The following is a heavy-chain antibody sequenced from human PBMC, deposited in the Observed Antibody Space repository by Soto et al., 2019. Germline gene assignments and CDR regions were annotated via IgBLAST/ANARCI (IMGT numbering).Heavy chain of an antibody. J-gene: IGHJ6*02. CDR1: GGPIRSGGYS. V-gene: IGHV4-30-2*01. CDR3: ARVPDV. Sequence: QLQLQESGSGLAKPSQTLSLTCAVSGGPIRSGGYSWTWIRQTPGKGLEWIGYIYHSGSTYYNPSLKSRVTISVDRSKNQFSLKLNSVTAADTAVYYCARVPDVWGQGTTVTVSS. CDR2: IYHSGST.